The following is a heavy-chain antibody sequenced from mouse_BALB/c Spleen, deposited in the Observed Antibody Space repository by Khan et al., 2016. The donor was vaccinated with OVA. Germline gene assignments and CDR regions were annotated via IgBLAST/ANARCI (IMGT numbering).Heavy chain of an antibody. J-gene: IGHJ4*01. V-gene: IGHV3-2*02. Sequence: EVQLQESGPGLVKPSQSPSLTCTVTGYSITSDYAWNWIRQFPGNKLEWMGYISYSGSTNYNPALKSRISINRDTSKNQFFLQLNSVTTEDTATYYCARDGSRYNYAMDYWGQGTSVTVSS. CDR3: ARDGSRYNYAMDY. CDR2: ISYSGST. D-gene: IGHD2-3*01. CDR1: GYSITSDYA.